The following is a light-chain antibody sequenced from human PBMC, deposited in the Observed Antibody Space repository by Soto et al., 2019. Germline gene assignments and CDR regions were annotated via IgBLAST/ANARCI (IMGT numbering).Light chain of an antibody. J-gene: IGKJ2*01. V-gene: IGKV3-20*01. CDR2: GAS. Sequence: EIVLTQSPGTLSLSPGERATLSCRASQSVSSNYLAWYQQKPGQAPRLLIYGASTRATGIPERFSGSASGTDFSLTISRLEPEDFAVYYCQQFSTSPIMYTFGQGTKLDIK. CDR3: QQFSTSPIMYT. CDR1: QSVSSNY.